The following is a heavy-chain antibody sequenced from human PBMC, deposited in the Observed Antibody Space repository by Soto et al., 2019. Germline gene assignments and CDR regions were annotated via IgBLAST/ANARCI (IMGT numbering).Heavy chain of an antibody. Sequence: SETLSLTCTVSGGSISSYYWSWIRQPPGKGLEWIGYIYYSGSTNYNPSLKSRVTISVDTSKNQFSLKLSSVTAADTAVYYCAREDSHYYYGMDVWGQGTTLTVSS. J-gene: IGHJ6*02. D-gene: IGHD2-21*01. CDR3: AREDSHYYYGMDV. CDR1: GGSISSYY. V-gene: IGHV4-59*01. CDR2: IYYSGST.